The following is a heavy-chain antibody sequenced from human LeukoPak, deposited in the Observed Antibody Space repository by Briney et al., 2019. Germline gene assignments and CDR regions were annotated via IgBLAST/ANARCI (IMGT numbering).Heavy chain of an antibody. Sequence: GGSLRLSCAVSGFSISGRDMTWGRQAPGKGLEWVSSIGSGGKIFYTDSVKGRFTVSRDTSKNTLFLQMNSLRAEDTAVYYCATTVWTGQCPDYFDVWGQGALVTVSS. CDR1: GFSISGRD. CDR3: ATTVWTGQCPDYFDV. CDR2: IGSGGKI. D-gene: IGHD6-19*01. V-gene: IGHV3-69-1*02. J-gene: IGHJ4*02.